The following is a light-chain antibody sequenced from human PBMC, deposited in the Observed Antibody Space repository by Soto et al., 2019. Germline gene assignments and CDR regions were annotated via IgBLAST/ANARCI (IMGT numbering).Light chain of an antibody. CDR1: SSDVGDYNY. Sequence: HSALAQPRSVSGSPGQSVTISCTGTSSDVGDYNYVSWYQQHPGKAPKLVIYDVSHRPSGVPDRFSGSKSGNTASLTISGLQAEDESDYYCCSYAGNYWIFGGGTKLTVL. CDR3: CSYAGNYWI. J-gene: IGLJ3*02. CDR2: DVS. V-gene: IGLV2-11*01.